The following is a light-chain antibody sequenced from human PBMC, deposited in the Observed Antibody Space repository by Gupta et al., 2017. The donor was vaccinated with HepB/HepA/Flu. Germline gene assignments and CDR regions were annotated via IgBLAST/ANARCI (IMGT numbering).Light chain of an antibody. CDR3: QQSYITPLT. Sequence: DIQMTQSPSSLSASVGDRVTITCRASQSISTYLNWYQQKPGKAPKLLIYTASTLQSGVPLRFSGSGSGTDFSLTISSLQPEDFATDFCQQSYITPLTFGGGTRVEIK. V-gene: IGKV1-39*01. CDR2: TAS. J-gene: IGKJ4*01. CDR1: QSISTY.